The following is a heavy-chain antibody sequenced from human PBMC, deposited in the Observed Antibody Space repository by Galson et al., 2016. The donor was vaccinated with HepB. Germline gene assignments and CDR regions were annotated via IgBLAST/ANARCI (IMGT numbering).Heavy chain of an antibody. D-gene: IGHD5-12*01. Sequence: SVKVSCKASGGNLSRYTVTWVRQAPGQGLEWMGGIIPIFNTPNYARKFQGRVTISADDSASTVYMELSGLRSDDTAVYYCARSQIVATFTGFAYWGQGTLVTVSS. J-gene: IGHJ4*02. V-gene: IGHV1-69*13. CDR1: GGNLSRYT. CDR2: IIPIFNTP. CDR3: ARSQIVATFTGFAY.